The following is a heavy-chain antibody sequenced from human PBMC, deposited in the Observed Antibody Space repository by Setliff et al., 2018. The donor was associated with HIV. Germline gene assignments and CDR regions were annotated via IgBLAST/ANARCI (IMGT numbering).Heavy chain of an antibody. V-gene: IGHV3-23*03. CDR3: ARDLNGGDFDY. CDR2: ISIGGVNL. J-gene: IGHJ4*02. D-gene: IGHD2-21*01. CDR1: GFTFNTYA. Sequence: GGSLRLSCAASGFTFNTYAMAWVRQAPGKGLEWVSVISIGGVNLYYADSVQGRFTISRDNAKNSLYLQMDNLRAEDSGVYYCARDLNGGDFDYWGQGTQVTVSS.